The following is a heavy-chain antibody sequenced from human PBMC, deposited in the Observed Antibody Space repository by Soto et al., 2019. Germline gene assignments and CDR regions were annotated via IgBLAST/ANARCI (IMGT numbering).Heavy chain of an antibody. Sequence: QVQLQQWGAGLLKPSETLSLTGAVYGGSFRDDYWILIRQPPGKGLEWIGDITHRGSTNYNPSLKSRFTISVDTSKNHFSLKLSSVTAAVPAVYYCAKNFDYWGQGTLVTVSS. V-gene: IGHV4-34*01. CDR3: AKNFDY. CDR2: ITHRGST. J-gene: IGHJ4*02. CDR1: GGSFRDDY.